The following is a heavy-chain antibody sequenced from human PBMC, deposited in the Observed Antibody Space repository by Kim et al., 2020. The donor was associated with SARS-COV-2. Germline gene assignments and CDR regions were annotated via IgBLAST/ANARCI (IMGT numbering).Heavy chain of an antibody. D-gene: IGHD2-2*01. Sequence: GGSLRLSCAASGFTFSSYAMSWVRQALGKGLEWVSAISGSGGSTYYADSVKGRFTISRANSKNTLYLQMNSLRAEDTAVYYCAKGGCWTSYPGPGTSCPYYYYGMDVWGQGTTVTVSS. V-gene: IGHV3-23*01. J-gene: IGHJ6*02. CDR3: AKGGCWTSYPGPGTSCPYYYYGMDV. CDR2: ISGSGGST. CDR1: GFTFSSYA.